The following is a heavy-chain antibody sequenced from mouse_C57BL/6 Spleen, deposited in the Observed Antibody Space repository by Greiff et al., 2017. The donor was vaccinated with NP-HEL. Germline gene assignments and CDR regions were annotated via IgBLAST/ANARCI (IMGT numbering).Heavy chain of an antibody. V-gene: IGHV1-81*01. CDR3: AISDY. CDR2: IYPRSGNT. Sequence: VKLQQSGAELARPGASVKLSCKASGYTFTSYGISWVKQRTGQGLEWIGEIYPRSGNTYYNEKFKGKATLTADKSSSTAYMELRSLTSEDSAVYFCAISDYWGQGTTLTVSS. J-gene: IGHJ2*01. CDR1: GYTFTSYG.